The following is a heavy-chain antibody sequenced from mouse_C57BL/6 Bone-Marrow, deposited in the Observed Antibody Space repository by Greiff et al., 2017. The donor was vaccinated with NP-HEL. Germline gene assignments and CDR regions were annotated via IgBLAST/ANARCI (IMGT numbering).Heavy chain of an antibody. Sequence: EVHLVESGPGLAKPSQTLSLTCSVTGYSITSDYWNWIRKFPGNKLEYMGYISYSGSTYYNPSLKSRISITRDTSKNQYYLQLTSVTTEDTATYYCARHPYDGYHWYFDVWGTGTTVTVSS. CDR1: GYSITSDY. D-gene: IGHD2-3*01. CDR2: ISYSGST. CDR3: ARHPYDGYHWYFDV. J-gene: IGHJ1*03. V-gene: IGHV3-8*01.